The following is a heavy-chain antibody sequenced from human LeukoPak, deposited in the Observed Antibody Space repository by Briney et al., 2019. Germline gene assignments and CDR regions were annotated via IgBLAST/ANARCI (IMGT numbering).Heavy chain of an antibody. CDR2: MNPNSGNT. D-gene: IGHD5-12*01. CDR3: ARGGRATIRADY. CDR1: GYTFTSYD. J-gene: IGHJ4*02. Sequence: GASVKVSCKASGYTFTSYDINWVRQATGQGLEWMGWMNPNSGNTGYAQKFQGRVTMTRDTSISTAYMELSRLRSDDTAVYYCARGGRATIRADYWGQGTLVTVSS. V-gene: IGHV1-8*01.